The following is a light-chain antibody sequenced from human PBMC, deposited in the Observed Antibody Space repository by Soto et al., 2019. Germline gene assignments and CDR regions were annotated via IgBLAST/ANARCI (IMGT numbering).Light chain of an antibody. CDR2: GAS. Sequence: EVVMTQSPATLSVSPGERVTFSCRASQSVTTNLAWYQHKPGQSPRLLISGASTGASGIPPRFSGSGSGTEFTLTIDRLQSADFAVYYCQQYDRWPVTYGGGTKVEIK. CDR1: QSVTTN. CDR3: QQYDRWPVT. V-gene: IGKV3-15*01. J-gene: IGKJ4*01.